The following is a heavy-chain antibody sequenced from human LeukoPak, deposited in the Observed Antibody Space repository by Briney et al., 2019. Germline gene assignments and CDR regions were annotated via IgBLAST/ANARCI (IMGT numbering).Heavy chain of an antibody. V-gene: IGHV3-66*01. CDR1: GFTVTTNH. J-gene: IGHJ5*01. Sequence: GGSLRLSCAASGFTVTTNHMSWVRQAPGRGLEWVSLIYRGDKTHYADFVKDRFTIFRVTSRNTLYLQMNSLRVVDTGVYYCARGGYDFTDNWFDSWGQGTLVTVSS. D-gene: IGHD3-3*01. CDR2: IYRGDKT. CDR3: ARGGYDFTDNWFDS.